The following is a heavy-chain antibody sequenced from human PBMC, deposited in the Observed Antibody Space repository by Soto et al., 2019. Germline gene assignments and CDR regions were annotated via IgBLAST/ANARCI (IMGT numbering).Heavy chain of an antibody. CDR1: GYTFTSYG. CDR2: ISAYNGNT. CDR3: NYWSGCSGGSCYSTPYYLDY. Sequence: GASVKVSCKASGYTFTSYGISWGRQAPGQGLEWMGWISAYNGNTNYAQKLQGRVTMTTDTSTSTAYMELRSLRSDDTAVYYCNYWSGCSGGSCYSTPYYLDYWGQGTLVTVSS. V-gene: IGHV1-18*01. J-gene: IGHJ4*02. D-gene: IGHD2-15*01.